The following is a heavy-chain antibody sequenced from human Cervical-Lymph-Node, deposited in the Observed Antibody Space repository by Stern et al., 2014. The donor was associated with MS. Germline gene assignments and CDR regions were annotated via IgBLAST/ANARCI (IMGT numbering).Heavy chain of an antibody. V-gene: IGHV4-34*01. J-gene: IGHJ3*01. CDR3: ARERKGERSARLLVSFDV. D-gene: IGHD1-1*01. Sequence: QVPLQQWGAGLLRPSETLSLTCAVHGASFSANYWSWIRQTPGKGLELIGVINISGGTNYDPSFSSRATLSVTTSRNQSSQKLSSLTAANTAMYYCARERKGERSARLLVSFDVWGQGTLVTVSS. CDR1: GASFSANY. CDR2: INISGGT.